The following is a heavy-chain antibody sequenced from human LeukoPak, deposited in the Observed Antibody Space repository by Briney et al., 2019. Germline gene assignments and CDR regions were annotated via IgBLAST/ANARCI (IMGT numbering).Heavy chain of an antibody. CDR2: IRSSGNTI. Sequence: GGSLRLSCAASGFTFSSYNMNWVRQAPGKGLEWVSYIRSSGNTIYYADSVKGRFTISRDNAKNSVYLQMNSLRDEDTAVYYCARGPYCSGGSCYSEVPHWGQGTLVTVSS. J-gene: IGHJ4*02. V-gene: IGHV3-48*02. D-gene: IGHD2-15*01. CDR1: GFTFSSYN. CDR3: ARGPYCSGGSCYSEVPH.